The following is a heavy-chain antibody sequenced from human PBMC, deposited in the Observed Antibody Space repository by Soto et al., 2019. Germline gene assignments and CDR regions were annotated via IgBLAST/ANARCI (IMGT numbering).Heavy chain of an antibody. CDR1: GYTFTGYY. Sequence: GASVKVSCKASGYTFTGYYMHWVRQAPGQGLEWMGWINPNSGGTNYAQKFQGWVTMTRDTSISTAYMELSRLRSDDTAVYYCARGPNWNYGRHYYYMDVWGKGTTVTVSS. CDR2: INPNSGGT. D-gene: IGHD1-7*01. CDR3: ARGPNWNYGRHYYYMDV. V-gene: IGHV1-2*04. J-gene: IGHJ6*03.